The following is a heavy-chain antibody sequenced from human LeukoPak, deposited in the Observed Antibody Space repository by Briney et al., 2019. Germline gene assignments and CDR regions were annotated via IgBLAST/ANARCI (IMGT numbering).Heavy chain of an antibody. CDR2: INHSGST. V-gene: IGHV4-34*01. J-gene: IGHJ5*02. Sequence: SETLSLTCAVYGGSFSSYYWSWIRQPPGKGLEWIGEINHSGSTNYNPSLKSRVTISVDTSKNQFSLKLSSVTAADTAVYYCARHWGNRYYYGSGSYYPPYNWFDPWGQGTLVTVSS. D-gene: IGHD3-10*01. CDR3: ARHWGNRYYYGSGSYYPPYNWFDP. CDR1: GGSFSSYY.